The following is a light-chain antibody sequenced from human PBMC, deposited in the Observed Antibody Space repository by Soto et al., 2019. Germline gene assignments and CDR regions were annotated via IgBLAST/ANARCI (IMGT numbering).Light chain of an antibody. J-gene: IGLJ2*01. CDR1: SSDVGGYNY. CDR3: SSYAGSNNLRV. CDR2: EVS. Sequence: QSVLTQPPSASGSPGQSVTISCTGTSSDVGGYNYVSWYQQHPGKAPKLMIYEVSKRPSGVPDRFSGYKSGNTASLTVSGLQAEDEADYYCSSYAGSNNLRVFGGGTQLTVL. V-gene: IGLV2-8*01.